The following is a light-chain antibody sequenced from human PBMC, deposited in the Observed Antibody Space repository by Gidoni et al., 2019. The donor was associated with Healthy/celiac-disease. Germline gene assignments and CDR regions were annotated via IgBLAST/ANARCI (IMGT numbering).Light chain of an antibody. Sequence: DIQMTQSPSTLSASVGDRVTITCRASQSISSWLAWYQQKAGKAPKLLIYVASSLESGVPSRFSGSGSGTEFSLTISSLQPNDFAIYYCQQYNSYWTFGQGTRVEIK. V-gene: IGKV1-5*01. CDR3: QQYNSYWT. CDR2: VAS. J-gene: IGKJ1*01. CDR1: QSISSW.